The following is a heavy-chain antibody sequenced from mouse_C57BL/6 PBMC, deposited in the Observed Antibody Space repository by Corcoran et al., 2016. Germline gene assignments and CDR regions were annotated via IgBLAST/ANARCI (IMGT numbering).Heavy chain of an antibody. CDR3: ARTYYGNYGAMDY. Sequence: EVQLQQSGPELVKPGASVKIPCKASGYTFTDYNMDWVQQSHGKSLEWIGDINPNNGGTIYNQKFKGKATLTVDKSSSTAYMELRSLTSEDTAVYYCARTYYGNYGAMDYWGQGTSVTVSS. D-gene: IGHD2-10*01. CDR1: GYTFTDYN. CDR2: INPNNGGT. V-gene: IGHV1-18*01. J-gene: IGHJ4*01.